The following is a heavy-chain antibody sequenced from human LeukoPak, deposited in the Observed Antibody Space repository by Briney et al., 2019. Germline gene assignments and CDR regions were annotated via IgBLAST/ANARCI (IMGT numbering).Heavy chain of an antibody. D-gene: IGHD3-22*01. CDR3: ARDGGYYYDSSGYYAYYFDY. CDR2: IIPIFGTA. Sequence: SVKVSCKASGGTFSSYAISWVRQAPGQGLEWMGRIIPIFGTANYAQKFQGRVTITTDESTSTAYMELSSLRSEDTAVYYCARDGGYYYDSSGYYAYYFDYWGQGTLVTVSS. V-gene: IGHV1-69*05. CDR1: GGTFSSYA. J-gene: IGHJ4*02.